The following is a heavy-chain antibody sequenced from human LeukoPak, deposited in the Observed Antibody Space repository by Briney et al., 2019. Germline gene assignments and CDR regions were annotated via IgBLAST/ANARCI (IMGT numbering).Heavy chain of an antibody. Sequence: SSSSSYIYYTDSVKGRFTISRDNAKKTLYLQMNSLRVEDTAVYYCVRDIGAVAGTDDYWGRGTLVTVSS. V-gene: IGHV3-21*01. CDR2: SSSSSYI. J-gene: IGHJ4*02. D-gene: IGHD6-19*01. CDR3: VRDIGAVAGTDDY.